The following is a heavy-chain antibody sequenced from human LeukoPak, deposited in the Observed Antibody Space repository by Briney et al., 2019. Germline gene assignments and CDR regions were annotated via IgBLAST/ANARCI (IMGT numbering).Heavy chain of an antibody. J-gene: IGHJ4*02. Sequence: SETLSLTCTVSGGSISSYYWSWIRQPPGKGLEWIGYIYYSGSTNYNPSLKSRVTISVDTSKNQFSLKLSSVTAADTAVYYCARWHDSSGYYDYWGQGTLVTVSS. D-gene: IGHD3-22*01. V-gene: IGHV4-59*01. CDR2: IYYSGST. CDR1: GGSISSYY. CDR3: ARWHDSSGYYDY.